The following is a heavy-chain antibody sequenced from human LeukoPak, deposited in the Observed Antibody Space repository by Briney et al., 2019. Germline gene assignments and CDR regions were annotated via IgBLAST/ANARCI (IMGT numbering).Heavy chain of an antibody. CDR3: ARVDGYNSDYYYGMDV. V-gene: IGHV1-18*01. CDR1: GDTITSYG. J-gene: IGHJ6*02. CDR2: ISAYNGNT. D-gene: IGHD5-24*01. Sequence: ASVKVSCKASGDTITSYGISWVRQAPGQWLEWMGSISAYNGNTNYAQKLQGRVTMTTDTSTSTAYMELRSLRSDDTAVYYCARVDGYNSDYYYGMDVWGQGTTVTVSS.